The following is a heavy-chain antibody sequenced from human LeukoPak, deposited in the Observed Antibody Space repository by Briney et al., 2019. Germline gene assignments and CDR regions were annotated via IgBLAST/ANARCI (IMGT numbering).Heavy chain of an antibody. Sequence: TSQTLSLTCAISGDSVSSNRAAWNWFRQSPSRGLEWLGRTYYTSKWYNDYAVSVKSRITVNPDTSKNQFSLHLNSVTPEDTAVYYCARDPERWELQSRSRNWYFDLWGRGTLVTVSS. V-gene: IGHV6-1*01. CDR2: TYYTSKWYN. J-gene: IGHJ2*01. CDR1: GDSVSSNRAA. CDR3: ARDPERWELQSRSRNWYFDL. D-gene: IGHD1-26*01.